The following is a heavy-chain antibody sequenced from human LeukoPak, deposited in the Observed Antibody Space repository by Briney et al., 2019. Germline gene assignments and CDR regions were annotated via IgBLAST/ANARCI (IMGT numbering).Heavy chain of an antibody. CDR3: AGLRRNSDSGGYYYYYDY. D-gene: IGHD3-22*01. CDR1: GFTFVSYS. Sequence: PGGSLRLSCAASGFTFVSYSFNWVRQAPGKGLEWVSSINTVGSYIYYADSVKGRFTISRDNAENSVYLQMNSLRVEDTAVYYCAGLRRNSDSGGYYYYYDYWGQGTLVTVSS. CDR2: INTVGSYI. J-gene: IGHJ4*02. V-gene: IGHV3-21*01.